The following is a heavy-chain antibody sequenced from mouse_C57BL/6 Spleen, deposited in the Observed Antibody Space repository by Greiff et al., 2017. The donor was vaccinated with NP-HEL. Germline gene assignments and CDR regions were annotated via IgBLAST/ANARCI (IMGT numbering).Heavy chain of an antibody. D-gene: IGHD1-1*01. V-gene: IGHV1-26*01. CDR3: ARSIYYGSSYLSYWYFDV. CDR1: GYTFTDYY. CDR2: INPNNGGT. J-gene: IGHJ1*03. Sequence: EVQLQQSGPELVKPGASVKISCKASGYTFTDYYMNWVKQSHGKSLEWIGDINPNNGGTSYNQKFKGKATLTVDKSSSTAYMELRSLTSEDSAVYYCARSIYYGSSYLSYWYFDVWGTGTTVTVSS.